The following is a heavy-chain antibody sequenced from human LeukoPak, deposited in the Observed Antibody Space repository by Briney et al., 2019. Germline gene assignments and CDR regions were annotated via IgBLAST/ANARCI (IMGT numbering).Heavy chain of an antibody. Sequence: SETLSLTCTVSGGSISSSSYYWGWIRQPPGKGLEWIGSIYYSGSTYYNPSLKSRVTISVDTSKNQFSLKLSSVTAADTAVYYCARAGGFGELLVGYWGQGTLVTVSS. D-gene: IGHD3-10*01. V-gene: IGHV4-39*07. J-gene: IGHJ4*02. CDR3: ARAGGFGELLVGY. CDR1: GGSISSSSYY. CDR2: IYYSGST.